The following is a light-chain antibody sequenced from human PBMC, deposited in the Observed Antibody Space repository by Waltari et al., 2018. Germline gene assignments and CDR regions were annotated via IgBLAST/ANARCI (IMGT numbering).Light chain of an antibody. V-gene: IGLV3-25*03. Sequence: SYELTQPPSVSVSPGQTARISCSGDTFPKQFAYWYQQKPGQAPVLVIFRDNERPAGSPERFSGSSSGTTVMLTINGVQAEDEADYYCQSPDSSGTYVFGTGTKVTVL. CDR2: RDN. CDR1: TFPKQF. CDR3: QSPDSSGTYV. J-gene: IGLJ1*01.